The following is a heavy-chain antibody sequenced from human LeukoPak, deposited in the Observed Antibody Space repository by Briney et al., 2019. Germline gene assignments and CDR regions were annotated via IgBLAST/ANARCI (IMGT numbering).Heavy chain of an antibody. CDR2: IGAYNGDT. CDR3: TRDHCRGDNCPSFDY. J-gene: IGHJ4*02. D-gene: IGHD2-15*01. V-gene: IGHV1-18*04. Sequence: ASVKVSCKPSGYTFTSFGISWVRQAPGQGLEWMGWIGAYNGDTNYAQKFQGRVTMTTDTSTTTAYMDLRSLRSDDTAVYYCTRDHCRGDNCPSFDYWGQGTLVTVSS. CDR1: GYTFTSFG.